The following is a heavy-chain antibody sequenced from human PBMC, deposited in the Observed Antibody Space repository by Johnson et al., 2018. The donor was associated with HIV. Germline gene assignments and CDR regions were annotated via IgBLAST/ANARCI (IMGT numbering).Heavy chain of an antibody. V-gene: IGHV3-48*01. Sequence: MLLVESGGGLVQPGGSLRLSCAASGFTFRSNGMHWVRQAPGKGLEWVSYISSSGSTYYADSVKDRFTISRDISKNTIYLQMNSLRAEDTAMYYCARDGTETGPDDAFDIWGQGTMVTVAS. CDR2: ISSSGST. CDR1: GFTFRSNG. J-gene: IGHJ3*02. D-gene: IGHD1-1*01. CDR3: ARDGTETGPDDAFDI.